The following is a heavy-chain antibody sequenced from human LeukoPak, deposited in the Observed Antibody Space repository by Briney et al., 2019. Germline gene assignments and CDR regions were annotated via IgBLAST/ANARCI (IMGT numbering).Heavy chain of an antibody. Sequence: SETLSLTCTVSGYSISSGYYWGWIRQPPGKGLEWIGSIYHSGSTYYNPSLKSRVTISVDTSKNQFSLKLSSVTAADTAVYYCARALGKYQLLFGYFDCWGQGTLVTVSS. CDR3: ARALGKYQLLFGYFDC. D-gene: IGHD2-2*01. CDR1: GYSISSGYY. J-gene: IGHJ4*02. CDR2: IYHSGST. V-gene: IGHV4-38-2*02.